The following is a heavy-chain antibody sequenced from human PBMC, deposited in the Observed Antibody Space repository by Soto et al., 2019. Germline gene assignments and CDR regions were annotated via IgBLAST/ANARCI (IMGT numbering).Heavy chain of an antibody. CDR2: ISGSGDTT. J-gene: IGHJ3*02. CDR1: GFTFSTYA. Sequence: EVHLLESGGGFVQPGGSLRLSCAASGFTFSTYAMTWVRQGPGKGLEYLSAISGSGDTTYYPDSVKGRFTISRDNSKXXXXXXXXXXXXXXXXXXXXXXXXXXXXXXXAFDIWGQGTMVTVSS. V-gene: IGHV3-23*01. CDR3: XXXXXXXXXXXAFDI.